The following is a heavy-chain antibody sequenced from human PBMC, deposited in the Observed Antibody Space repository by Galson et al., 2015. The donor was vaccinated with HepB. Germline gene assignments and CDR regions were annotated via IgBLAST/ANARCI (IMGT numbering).Heavy chain of an antibody. Sequence: SVKVSCKASGYTFTGYYMHWVRQAPGQGLEWMGWINPNTGDTRYEQNFQGRVTMTGDTSISTAYMEMNSLRSDDTAVYYCAIIGTFSSTWSPSFDYWGQGTLVTVSS. D-gene: IGHD2-2*01. CDR3: AIIGTFSSTWSPSFDY. CDR1: GYTFTGYY. V-gene: IGHV1-2*02. CDR2: INPNTGDT. J-gene: IGHJ4*02.